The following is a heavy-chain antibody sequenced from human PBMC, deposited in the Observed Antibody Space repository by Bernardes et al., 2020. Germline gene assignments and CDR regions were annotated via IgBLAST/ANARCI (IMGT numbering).Heavy chain of an antibody. Sequence: SETLSLTCTVSGDSITSDSDYYAWLRQPPGKGLEWIGSTYYSGTTYYNPSLKSRVTISVHTSKNHLSLELSSVTAADTAVYYCARPSKGYCSGGSCYHYWGQGTLVTVSS. CDR2: TYYSGTT. CDR1: GDSITSDSDY. CDR3: ARPSKGYCSGGSCYHY. V-gene: IGHV4-39*01. J-gene: IGHJ4*02. D-gene: IGHD2-15*01.